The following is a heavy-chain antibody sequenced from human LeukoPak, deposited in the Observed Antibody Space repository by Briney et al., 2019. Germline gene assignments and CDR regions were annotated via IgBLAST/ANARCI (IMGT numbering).Heavy chain of an antibody. CDR3: AADYGDYVSPSD. CDR1: GFNFRDSA. J-gene: IGHJ4*02. CDR2: SSYDGTNK. D-gene: IGHD4-17*01. Sequence: PGTSLRLSCAASGFNFRDSAMHWVRQPPGKGLEGVAVSSYDGTNKYYADSVNGRFTISRDNSKNTLFLRMNNLRLEDTAVYYCAADYGDYVSPSDWGQGSLVIVSS. V-gene: IGHV3-30*04.